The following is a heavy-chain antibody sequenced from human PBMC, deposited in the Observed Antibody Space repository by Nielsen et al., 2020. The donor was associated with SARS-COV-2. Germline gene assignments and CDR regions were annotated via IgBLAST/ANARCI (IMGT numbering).Heavy chain of an antibody. D-gene: IGHD3-22*01. Sequence: ASVKVSCKASGYTFTGYYMHWVRQAPGQGLEWMGRINPNSGGTNYAQKFQGRVTMTRDTSISTAYMELSRLRSDDTAVYYCARERARSSSSGYYPYGNLNWFDPWGQGTLVTVSS. CDR2: INPNSGGT. CDR1: GYTFTGYY. J-gene: IGHJ5*02. V-gene: IGHV1-2*06. CDR3: ARERARSSSSGYYPYGNLNWFDP.